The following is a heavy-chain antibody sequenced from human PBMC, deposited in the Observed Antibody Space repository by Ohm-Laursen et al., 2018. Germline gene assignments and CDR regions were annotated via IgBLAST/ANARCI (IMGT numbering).Heavy chain of an antibody. CDR2: ISSSGGST. V-gene: IGHV3-23*01. J-gene: IGHJ4*02. D-gene: IGHD5-18*01. CDR1: GFTFSNAW. CDR3: AKDTTWIQQCLNY. Sequence: SLRLSCSASGFTFSNAWMSWVRQAPGKGLEWVSAISSSGGSTYYADSVKGRFTISRDNSKNTLYLQMNSLRAEDTAVYYCAKDTTWIQQCLNYWGQGTLVTVSS.